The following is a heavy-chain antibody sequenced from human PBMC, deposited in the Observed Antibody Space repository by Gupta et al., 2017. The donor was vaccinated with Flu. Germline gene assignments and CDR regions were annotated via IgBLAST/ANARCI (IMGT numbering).Heavy chain of an antibody. D-gene: IGHD3-22*01. CDR2: ISSSGSTI. J-gene: IGHJ4*02. Sequence: EVQLVESGGGLVQPGGSLRLSCAASGFTFSSYEMTWVRQAPGKGLEWVSYISSSGSTIYYADSVKGRFTISRDNAKNSLYLQMNSLRAEDTAVYYCARSPYYYDSSGYYWGQGTLVTVSS. V-gene: IGHV3-48*03. CDR3: ARSPYYYDSSGYY. CDR1: GFTFSSYE.